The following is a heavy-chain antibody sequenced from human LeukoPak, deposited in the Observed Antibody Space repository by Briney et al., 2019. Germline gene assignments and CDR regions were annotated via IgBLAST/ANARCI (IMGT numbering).Heavy chain of an antibody. D-gene: IGHD3-9*01. CDR1: GFTVSSNY. V-gene: IGHV3-11*04. J-gene: IGHJ2*01. CDR3: ARATGYLSYFDL. Sequence: GGSLRLSCAASGFTVSSNYMSWVRQAPGKGLEWVSYISNSDNTRYYTDSVKGRFTISRDNAKNSLYLQMNNLRAEDTGVYYCARATGYLSYFDLWGRGTLITVSS. CDR2: ISNSDNTR.